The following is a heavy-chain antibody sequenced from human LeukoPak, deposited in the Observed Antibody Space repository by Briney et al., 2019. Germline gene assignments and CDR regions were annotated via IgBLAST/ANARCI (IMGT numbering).Heavy chain of an antibody. D-gene: IGHD4-17*01. Sequence: SGGSLRLSCAASGFTFSNYAMTWVRQAPGKGLEWVSAISGSGPNTYYADSVKGRFTISRDNSKNTLYLQMNSLRADDTAVYYCAIGLYGGPFDYWGQGTLVTVSS. CDR2: ISGSGPNT. V-gene: IGHV3-23*01. J-gene: IGHJ4*02. CDR1: GFTFSNYA. CDR3: AIGLYGGPFDY.